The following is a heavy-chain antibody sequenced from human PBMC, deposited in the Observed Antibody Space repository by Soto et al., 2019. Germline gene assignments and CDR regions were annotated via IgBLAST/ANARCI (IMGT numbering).Heavy chain of an antibody. CDR1: GFTFSTYG. J-gene: IGHJ4*02. CDR3: ARDRSRYCSSSTCHGAFDY. CDR2: IWYDGNNK. D-gene: IGHD2-2*01. V-gene: IGHV3-33*01. Sequence: QVQLVESGGGVVQPGRSLRLSCAASGFTFSTYGMHWVRQARGRGLEWVAVIWYDGNNKYYADSMKGRFTISRDNSKNTLYLQMNSLRAEDTALYYCARDRSRYCSSSTCHGAFDYWGQGTLVTVSS.